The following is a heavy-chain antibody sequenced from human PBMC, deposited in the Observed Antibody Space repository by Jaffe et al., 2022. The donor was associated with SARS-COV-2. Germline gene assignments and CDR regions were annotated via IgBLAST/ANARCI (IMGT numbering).Heavy chain of an antibody. CDR2: INHSGST. CDR3: ARGQSMVATTIYYFDY. Sequence: QVQLQQWGAGLLKPSETLSLTCAVYGGSFSGYYWSWIRQPPGKGLEWIGEINHSGSTNYNPSLKSRVTISVDTSKNQFSLKLSSVTAADTAVYYCARGQSMVATTIYYFDYWGQGTLVTVSS. J-gene: IGHJ4*02. CDR1: GGSFSGYY. D-gene: IGHD5-12*01. V-gene: IGHV4-34*01.